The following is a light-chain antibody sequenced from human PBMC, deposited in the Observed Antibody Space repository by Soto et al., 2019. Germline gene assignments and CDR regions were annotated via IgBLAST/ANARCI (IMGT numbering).Light chain of an antibody. J-gene: IGLJ1*01. Sequence: QSVLPQPASVSGSPGQSITISCTGTSSDVGSYKFVSWYQQHPGKTPKLMIYEGIKRPSGVSDRFSGSKSGNTASLTISGLQAEDEADYFCCSYAGGSNVFGAGTKLTVL. CDR2: EGI. V-gene: IGLV2-23*03. CDR3: CSYAGGSNV. CDR1: SSDVGSYKF.